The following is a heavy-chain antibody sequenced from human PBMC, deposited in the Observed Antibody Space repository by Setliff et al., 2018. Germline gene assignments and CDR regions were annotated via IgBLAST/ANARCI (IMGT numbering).Heavy chain of an antibody. J-gene: IGHJ4*02. Sequence: GGSLRLSCAASGFFFRSYEMNWVRQTPGKGLEWVSYINSGGTKIYYVDSVKGRFTISRDNSKNTLYLQMNSLRPEDTAVYYCARTCSGSGCYAGLESWGQGTPVTVSS. CDR1: GFFFRSYE. V-gene: IGHV3-48*03. CDR3: ARTCSGSGCYAGLES. D-gene: IGHD2-15*01. CDR2: INSGGTKI.